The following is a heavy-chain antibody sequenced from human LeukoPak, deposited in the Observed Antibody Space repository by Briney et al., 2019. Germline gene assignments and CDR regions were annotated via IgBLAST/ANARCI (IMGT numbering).Heavy chain of an antibody. CDR3: ARGLRRGGRRSGGSCYSGCY. Sequence: PGGSLRLSCAASGFTFSSYSMNWVRQAPGKGLEWVSSISSSSSYIYYADSVKGRFTISRDNAKNSLYLQMNSLRAEDTAVYYCARGLRRGGRRSGGSCYSGCYWGQGTLVTVSS. CDR1: GFTFSSYS. V-gene: IGHV3-21*01. D-gene: IGHD2-15*01. CDR2: ISSSSSYI. J-gene: IGHJ4*02.